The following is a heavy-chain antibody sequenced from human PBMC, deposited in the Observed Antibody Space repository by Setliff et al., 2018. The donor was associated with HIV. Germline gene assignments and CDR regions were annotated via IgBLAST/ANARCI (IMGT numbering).Heavy chain of an antibody. D-gene: IGHD3-22*01. CDR3: ARVYYFDSSGYYQRGDVFDI. CDR1: GGSTSNEY. CDR2: IYDSGSP. J-gene: IGHJ3*02. V-gene: IGHV4-59*01. Sequence: PSETLSLTCTVSGGSTSNEYWSWIRQPPGKGLEWIGYIYDSGSPKYNPSLKSRVTISIDTSKSQIPLKLTSVTAADTAMYHCARVYYFDSSGYYQRGDVFDIWGQGTMVTVSS.